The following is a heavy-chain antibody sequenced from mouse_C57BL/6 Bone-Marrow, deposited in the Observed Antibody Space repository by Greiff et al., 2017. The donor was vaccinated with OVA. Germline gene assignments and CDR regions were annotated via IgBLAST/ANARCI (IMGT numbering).Heavy chain of an antibody. V-gene: IGHV5-4*01. CDR2: ISDGGSYT. J-gene: IGHJ4*01. CDR1: GFTFSSYA. Sequence: EVQGVESGGGLVKPGGSLKLSCAASGFTFSSYAMSWVRQTPEKRLEWVATISDGGSYTYYPDNVKGRFTISRDNAKNNLYLQMSHLKSEDTAMYYCAGYYYGSSYDYAMDYWGQGTSVTVSS. D-gene: IGHD1-1*01. CDR3: AGYYYGSSYDYAMDY.